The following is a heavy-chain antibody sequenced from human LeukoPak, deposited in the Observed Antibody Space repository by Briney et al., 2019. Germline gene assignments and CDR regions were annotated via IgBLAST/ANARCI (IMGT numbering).Heavy chain of an antibody. Sequence: SETLSLICAVYGGSFSGYYWSWIRQPPGKGLEWIGEINHSGSTNYNPSLKSRVTISVDTSKNQFSLKLSSVTAADTAVYYCARAPQWLVLGGYYGMDVWGQGTTVTVSS. CDR1: GGSFSGYY. CDR3: ARAPQWLVLGGYYGMDV. D-gene: IGHD6-19*01. CDR2: INHSGST. J-gene: IGHJ6*02. V-gene: IGHV4-34*01.